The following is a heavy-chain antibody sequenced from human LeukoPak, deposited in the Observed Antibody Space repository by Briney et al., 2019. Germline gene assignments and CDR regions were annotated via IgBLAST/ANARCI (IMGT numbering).Heavy chain of an antibody. CDR1: GFTFSDYY. CDR2: INSGGSSI. J-gene: IGHJ4*02. Sequence: GGSLRLSCAASGFTFSDYYMSWIRQAAGKGLEWVSYINSGGSSISFADSVKGRFTISRDNAKNSLYLQMNSLRVEDTALYYCARLWGDVTIFDSWGQGTLITVSS. CDR3: ARLWGDVTIFDS. D-gene: IGHD3-10*01. V-gene: IGHV3-11*04.